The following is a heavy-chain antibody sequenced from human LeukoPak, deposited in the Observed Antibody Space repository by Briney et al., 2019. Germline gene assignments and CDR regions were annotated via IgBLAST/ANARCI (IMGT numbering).Heavy chain of an antibody. CDR3: ARDVGRTYYYGSGTYYPDS. CDR2: INSGGSST. CDR1: GFTFSSYW. D-gene: IGHD3-10*01. J-gene: IGHJ5*01. V-gene: IGHV3-74*01. Sequence: PGGSLRLSCAASGFTFSSYWMHWVRQAPGKGLVWVSRINSGGSSTNYADSVKGRFTISRDNAQSTLYLQMNSLRAEDTAVYYCARDVGRTYYYGSGTYYPDSWGQGTLVTVSS.